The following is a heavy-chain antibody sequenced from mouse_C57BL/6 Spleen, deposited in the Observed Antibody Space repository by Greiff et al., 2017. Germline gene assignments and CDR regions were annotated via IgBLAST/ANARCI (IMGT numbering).Heavy chain of an antibody. CDR1: GFSLTSYG. D-gene: IGHD1-1*01. J-gene: IGHJ3*01. Sequence: VMLVESGPGLVAPSQSLSITCTVSGFSLTSYGVDWVRQSPGKGLEWLGVIWGVGSTNYNSALKSRLSIRQDNSKSQVFLKMNSLQTDDTAMYYCASAGSSYGGFAYWGQGTLVTVSA. CDR3: ASAGSSYGGFAY. CDR2: IWGVGST. V-gene: IGHV2-6*01.